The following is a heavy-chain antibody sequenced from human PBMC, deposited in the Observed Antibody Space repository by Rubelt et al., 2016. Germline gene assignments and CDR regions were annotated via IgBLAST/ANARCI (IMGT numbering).Heavy chain of an antibody. CDR3: ARDRYYDSSGFPNNYFDY. J-gene: IGHJ4*02. V-gene: IGHV3-30*03. CDR2: ISYDGSNK. CDR1: GFTFDDYG. D-gene: IGHD3-22*01. Sequence: VQLVESGGGVVRPGGSLRLSCAASGFTFDDYGMSWVRQAPGKGLEWVAVISYDGSNKYYADSVKGRFTISRDNSKNTLYLQMNSLRAEDTAVYYCARDRYYDSSGFPNNYFDYWGQGTLVTVSS.